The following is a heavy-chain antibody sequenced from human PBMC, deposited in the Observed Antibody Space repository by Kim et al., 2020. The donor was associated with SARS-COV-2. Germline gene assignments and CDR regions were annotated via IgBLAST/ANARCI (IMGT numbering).Heavy chain of an antibody. CDR3: AREKVGATTTYYYMDV. Sequence: KFQDRVTITADKSTSTAYMELSSLRSEDTAVYYCAREKVGATTTYYYMDVWGKGTTVTVSS. V-gene: IGHV1-69*04. D-gene: IGHD1-26*01. J-gene: IGHJ6*03.